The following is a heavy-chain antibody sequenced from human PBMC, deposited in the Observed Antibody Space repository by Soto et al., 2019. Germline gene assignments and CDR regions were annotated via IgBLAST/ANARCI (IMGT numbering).Heavy chain of an antibody. D-gene: IGHD3-9*01. V-gene: IGHV4-59*01. J-gene: IGHJ6*02. CDR3: ARDDFRGYDILTGYLDYYYGMDV. CDR2: IYYSGST. CDR1: GGSISSYY. Sequence: PAETLSLTCTVSGGSISSYYWSWIRQPPGKGLEWIGYIYYSGSTNYNPSLKSLVTISVDTSKNQFSLKLSSVTAADTAVYYCARDDFRGYDILTGYLDYYYGMDVWGQGTTVTVSS.